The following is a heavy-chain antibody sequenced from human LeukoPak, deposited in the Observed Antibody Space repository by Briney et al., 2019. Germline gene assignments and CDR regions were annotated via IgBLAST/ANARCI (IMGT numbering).Heavy chain of an antibody. V-gene: IGHV6-1*01. CDR3: ARVLVRGATNWFDP. CDR2: TYYRSEWYK. D-gene: IGHD3-10*01. Sequence: TYYRSEWYKDYAVSVKSRISINPDTSQYQFSLQLNSVTPEDTAVYYCARVLVRGATNWFDPWGQGILVTVSS. J-gene: IGHJ5*02.